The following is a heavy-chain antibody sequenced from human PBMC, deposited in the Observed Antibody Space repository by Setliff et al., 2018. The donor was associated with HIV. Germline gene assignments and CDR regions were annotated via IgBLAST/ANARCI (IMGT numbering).Heavy chain of an antibody. D-gene: IGHD3-10*01. V-gene: IGHV4-4*07. J-gene: IGHJ6*03. CDR1: GGSISSYY. CDR3: AVLTHYYGSGSSGPTDYYYYMDV. CDR2: IYTSGST. Sequence: PSETLSLTCTVSGGSISSYYWSWIRQPAGKGLEWIGRIYTSGSTNYNPSLKSRVTISVDTSKNQFSLKLSSVTAADTAVYYCAVLTHYYGSGSSGPTDYYYYMDVWGKGTTVTVSS.